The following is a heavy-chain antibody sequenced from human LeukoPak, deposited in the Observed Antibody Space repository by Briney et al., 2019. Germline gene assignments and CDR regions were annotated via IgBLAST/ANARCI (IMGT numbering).Heavy chain of an antibody. V-gene: IGHV1-24*01. J-gene: IGHJ4*02. Sequence: ASVKVSCKVSGYTLTELSMHWVRQAPGKGLEWMGGFDPEDGETIYAQKFQGRVTMTEDTSTDTAYMELSSLRSEDTAVYYCATIIYSSSWYGVDYFDYWGQGTLVTVSS. CDR3: ATIIYSSSWYGVDYFDY. CDR2: FDPEDGET. D-gene: IGHD6-13*01. CDR1: GYTLTELS.